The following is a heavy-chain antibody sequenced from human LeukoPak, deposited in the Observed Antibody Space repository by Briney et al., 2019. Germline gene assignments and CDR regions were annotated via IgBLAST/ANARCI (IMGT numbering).Heavy chain of an antibody. CDR1: AFTFSSYW. Sequence: PGRSLRLSCAPSAFTFSSYWMSWVRQAPGKGLEWVANIKQDGSEKYYVNSVKGRFTISRHNPKNSLYLQMNSLRAEDTAVYYCARELIVGATWHYYYYMDVWGKGTTVTVSS. V-gene: IGHV3-7*01. CDR2: IKQDGSEK. D-gene: IGHD1-26*01. J-gene: IGHJ6*03. CDR3: ARELIVGATWHYYYYMDV.